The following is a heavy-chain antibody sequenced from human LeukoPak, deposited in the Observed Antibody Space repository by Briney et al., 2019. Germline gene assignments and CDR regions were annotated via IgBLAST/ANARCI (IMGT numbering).Heavy chain of an antibody. D-gene: IGHD1-14*01. V-gene: IGHV4-34*01. Sequence: PSETLSLTCAVYGGSFSGYYWSWIRQPPGKGLEWIGEINHSGSTNYNPSLKSRVTISVDTSKNQLSLKLSSVTAADTAVYYCARRAARKTAARYYMDVWGKGTTVTVSS. CDR1: GGSFSGYY. J-gene: IGHJ6*03. CDR2: INHSGST. CDR3: ARRAARKTAARYYMDV.